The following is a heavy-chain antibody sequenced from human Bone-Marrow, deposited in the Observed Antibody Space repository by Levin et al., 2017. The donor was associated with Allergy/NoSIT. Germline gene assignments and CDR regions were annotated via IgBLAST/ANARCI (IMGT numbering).Heavy chain of an antibody. Sequence: PGESLKISCEASGFSFSGYGMHWVRQAPGKGLEWVALILYDGSNKFYADSVKGRFTISRDNSKNTLYLQMNSLRPEDTAVYYCAKGDNVEQWLVQLHYWGQGTLVTVSS. D-gene: IGHD6-19*01. J-gene: IGHJ4*02. CDR3: AKGDNVEQWLVQLHY. V-gene: IGHV3-30*18. CDR2: ILYDGSNK. CDR1: GFSFSGYG.